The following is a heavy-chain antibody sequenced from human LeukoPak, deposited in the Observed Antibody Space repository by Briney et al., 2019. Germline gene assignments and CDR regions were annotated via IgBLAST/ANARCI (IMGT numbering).Heavy chain of an antibody. Sequence: SETLSLTCTVSGGSISSYYWSWIRQPPGKGLEWIGYIYTSGSTNYNPSLKSRVTISVDTSKNQFSLKLSSVTAADTAVYYCARRGVYYDSSGYDYWGQGTLATVSS. CDR2: IYTSGST. V-gene: IGHV4-4*09. J-gene: IGHJ4*02. CDR1: GGSISSYY. D-gene: IGHD3-22*01. CDR3: ARRGVYYDSSGYDY.